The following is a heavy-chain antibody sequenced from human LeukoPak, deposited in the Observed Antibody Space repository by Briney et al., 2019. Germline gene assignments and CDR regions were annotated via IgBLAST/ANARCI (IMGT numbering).Heavy chain of an antibody. D-gene: IGHD5-12*01. CDR2: INHSGST. CDR1: GGSLGGYY. CDR3: ARGVISGYDSLSLDY. V-gene: IGHV4-34*01. Sequence: SETLSLTCAVYGGSLGGYYWSWIRQPPGRGLEWIGEINHSGSTNYNPSLKSRVTISVDTSKNQFSLKLTSVTAADTAVYYCARGVISGYDSLSLDYWGQGTLVTVSS. J-gene: IGHJ4*02.